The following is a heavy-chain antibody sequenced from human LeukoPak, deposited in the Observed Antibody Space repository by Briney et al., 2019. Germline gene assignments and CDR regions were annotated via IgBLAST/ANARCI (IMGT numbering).Heavy chain of an antibody. V-gene: IGHV1-69*05. J-gene: IGHJ4*02. D-gene: IGHD6-13*01. CDR1: GGTFSSYA. CDR2: IIPIFGTA. Sequence: GASVKVSCKASGGTFSSYAISWVRQAPGQGLEWMGGIIPIFGTANYAQKFQGRVTITTDESTSTAYMELSSLRSEDTAVYYCARASIAAAATWDYFDYWGQGTLVTVSS. CDR3: ARASIAAAATWDYFDY.